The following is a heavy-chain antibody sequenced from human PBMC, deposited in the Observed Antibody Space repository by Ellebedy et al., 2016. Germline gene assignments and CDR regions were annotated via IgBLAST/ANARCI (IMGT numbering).Heavy chain of an antibody. CDR3: ARVMSADPDFDY. V-gene: IGHV1-2*02. CDR2: INPNSGGT. Sequence: ASVKVSXXASGYTFTGYYMHWVRQAPGQGLEWMGWINPNSGGTNYAQKFQGRVTMTRDTSISTAYMELSRLRSDDTAVYYCARVMSADPDFDYWGQGTLVTVSS. CDR1: GYTFTGYY. J-gene: IGHJ4*02.